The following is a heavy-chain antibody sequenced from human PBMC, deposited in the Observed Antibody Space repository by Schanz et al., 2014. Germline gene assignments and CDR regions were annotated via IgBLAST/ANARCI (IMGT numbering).Heavy chain of an antibody. CDR1: GFSFSSYA. Sequence: EVQLLESGGGLVEPGGSLRLSCAASGFSFSSYAMGWVRQARGKGLEWVSAMNESHSTIYNADSVRGRFTISRDNAENTLFLQMNRLRAEDTAVYYGARKVVATIGGYYDSWGQGTLVIVSS. CDR3: ARKVVATIGGYYDS. D-gene: IGHD5-12*01. J-gene: IGHJ4*02. V-gene: IGHV3-23*01. CDR2: MNESHSTI.